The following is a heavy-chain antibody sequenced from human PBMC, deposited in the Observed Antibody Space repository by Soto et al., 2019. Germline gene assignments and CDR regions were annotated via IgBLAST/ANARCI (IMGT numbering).Heavy chain of an antibody. CDR2: IQASGGT. Sequence: ETLSLTCTVSGDSVSSGNYYWSWIRQPPGKGLEWIGYIQASGGTRYNPSLKSRVYISLDTSKSQFSLMLTSVTAADTAIYYCMRTNSRGHWAAWYWGQGTLVTVSS. CDR3: MRTNSRGHWAAWY. D-gene: IGHD3-22*01. J-gene: IGHJ4*02. CDR1: GDSVSSGNYY. V-gene: IGHV4-61*01.